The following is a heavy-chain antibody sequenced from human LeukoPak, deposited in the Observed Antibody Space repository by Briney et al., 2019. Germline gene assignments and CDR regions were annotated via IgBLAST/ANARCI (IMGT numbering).Heavy chain of an antibody. CDR2: INPNSGGT. V-gene: IGHV1-2*02. CDR3: ALNYYDSSGYRY. J-gene: IGHJ4*02. Sequence: GASVKVSCKASGYTFTSYYMHWVRQAPGQGLEWMGWINPNSGGTNYAQKFQGRVTMTRDTSISTAYMELSRLRSDDTAVYYCALNYYDSSGYRYWGQGTLVTVSS. CDR1: GYTFTSYY. D-gene: IGHD3-22*01.